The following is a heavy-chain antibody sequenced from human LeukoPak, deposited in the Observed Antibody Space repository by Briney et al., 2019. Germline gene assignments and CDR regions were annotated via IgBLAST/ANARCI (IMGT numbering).Heavy chain of an antibody. CDR3: AREKSFLEWLSTGRRDGYYMDV. J-gene: IGHJ6*03. V-gene: IGHV3-30*12. CDR2: ISYDGSNK. Sequence: PGGSLRLSCIASGFTLGSHGMFWVRQAPGKGLEWVTFISYDGSNKYYGESMKGRFTVSRDNSKNTLYLQMNSLRAEDTAVYYCAREKSFLEWLSTGRRDGYYMDVWGKGTTVTVSS. CDR1: GFTLGSHG. D-gene: IGHD3-3*02.